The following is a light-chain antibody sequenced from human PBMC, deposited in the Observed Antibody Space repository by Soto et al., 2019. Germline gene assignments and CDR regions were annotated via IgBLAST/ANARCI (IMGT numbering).Light chain of an antibody. CDR3: EAWDSSLSAGV. CDR1: RSNIGNNY. CDR2: DND. J-gene: IGLJ3*02. V-gene: IGLV1-51*01. Sequence: QSVLTQPPSVSAAPGQKVTVSCFGSRSNIGNNYVSWYQHLPGTAPKLLIYDNDKRPSGIPDRFSASKSGTSATLGITGLQTGDEADYYCEAWDSSLSAGVFGGGTKLTVL.